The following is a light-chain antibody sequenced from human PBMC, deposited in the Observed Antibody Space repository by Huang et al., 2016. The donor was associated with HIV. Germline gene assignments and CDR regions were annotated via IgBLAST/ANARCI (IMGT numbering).Light chain of an antibody. V-gene: IGKV1-17*03. CDR3: LQYDYFQTPT. CDR2: AAS. CDR1: QDISNY. Sequence: DIQMTQSPSAMSASVGDRVTITCRASQDISNYLAWFQQKPGKVRKRLIYAASSLQSGVPSRFSGSGSGREFTLTISSLQPEDFATYSCLQYDYFQTPTFGQGTRVEVK. J-gene: IGKJ1*01.